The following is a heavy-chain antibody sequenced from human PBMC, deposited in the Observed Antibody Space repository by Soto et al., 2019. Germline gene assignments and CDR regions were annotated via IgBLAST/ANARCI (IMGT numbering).Heavy chain of an antibody. CDR3: ARAHAPTLPFDY. J-gene: IGHJ4*01. CDR1: GGSIRNVY. V-gene: IGHV4-59*01. CDR2: IFHSGNA. D-gene: IGHD2-15*01. Sequence: LSLTCTVSGGSIRNVYWSWIRQAPGKGLEWIGFIFHSGNAKYNPSLKSRVTISVDTSKNQFSLSLDSVTAADTAVYFCARAHAPTLPFDYWGQGTLVTVSS.